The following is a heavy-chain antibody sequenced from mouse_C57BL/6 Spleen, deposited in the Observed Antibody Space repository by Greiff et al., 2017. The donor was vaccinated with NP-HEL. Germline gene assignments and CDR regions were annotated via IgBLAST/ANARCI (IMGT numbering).Heavy chain of an antibody. J-gene: IGHJ1*03. V-gene: IGHV1-55*01. CDR3: ARFHYYYGSSWYFDV. D-gene: IGHD1-1*01. CDR2: IYPGSGST. Sequence: VQLQQPGAELVKPGASVKMSCKASGYTFTSYWITWVKQRPGQGLEWIGDIYPGSGSTNYNEKFKSKATLTVDTSSSTAYMQLSSLTSEDSAVYYCARFHYYYGSSWYFDVWGTGTTVTVSS. CDR1: GYTFTSYW.